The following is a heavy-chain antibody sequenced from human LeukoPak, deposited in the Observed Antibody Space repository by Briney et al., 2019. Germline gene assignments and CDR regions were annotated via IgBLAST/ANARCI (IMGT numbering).Heavy chain of an antibody. Sequence: GASVKVSCKASGYTFTSYGIRWVRQAPGQGPEWMGWISAYNRNTNYAQTVQGRVTMTTDTSTSTAYMELRSLRSDDTAVYYCARDRADHGDFYNLYWGQGTLVTVSS. CDR3: ARDRADHGDFYNLY. CDR2: ISAYNRNT. CDR1: GYTFTSYG. J-gene: IGHJ4*02. D-gene: IGHD4-17*01. V-gene: IGHV1-18*01.